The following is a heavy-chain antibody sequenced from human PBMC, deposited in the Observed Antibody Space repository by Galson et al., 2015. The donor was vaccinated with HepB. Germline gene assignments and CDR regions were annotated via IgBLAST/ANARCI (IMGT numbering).Heavy chain of an antibody. CDR2: ISGSGGST. V-gene: IGHV3-23*01. CDR3: AKAGSSWYRFPNYFDY. D-gene: IGHD6-13*01. CDR1: GFTFSSYA. J-gene: IGHJ4*02. Sequence: SLRLSCAASGFTFSSYAMSWVRQAPGKGLEWVSAISGSGGSTYYADSVKGRFTISRDNSKNTLYLQMNSLRAEDTAVYYCAKAGSSWYRFPNYFDYWGQGTLVTVSS.